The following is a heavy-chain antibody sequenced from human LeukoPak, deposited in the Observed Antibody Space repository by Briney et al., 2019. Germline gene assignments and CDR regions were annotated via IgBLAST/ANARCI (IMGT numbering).Heavy chain of an antibody. CDR1: GDSVSSNGAA. V-gene: IGHV6-1*01. J-gene: IGHJ4*02. D-gene: IGHD3-10*01. CDR2: TYYRSKWYN. CDR3: ARDHTMVRGVIPYFDY. Sequence: SQTLSLTCAISGDSVSSNGAAWNWIRQSPSRGLEWLGRTYYRSKWYNDYAVSVKSRITINPDTSKNQFSLQLNSVTPEDTAVYYCARDHTMVRGVIPYFDYWGQGTLVTVSS.